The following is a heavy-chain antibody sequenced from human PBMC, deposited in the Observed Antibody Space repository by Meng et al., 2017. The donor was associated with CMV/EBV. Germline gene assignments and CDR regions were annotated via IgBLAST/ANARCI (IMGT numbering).Heavy chain of an antibody. V-gene: IGHV3-21*01. CDR3: VGGIVVVPAAIHYYYYGMDV. D-gene: IGHD2-2*01. J-gene: IGHJ6*02. CDR1: GFTFSSYS. CDR2: ISSSSSYI. Sequence: GGSLRLSCAASGFTFSSYSMNWVRQAPGKGLEWVSSISSSSSYIYYADSVKGRFTIYRDNAKNSLYLQMNSLRAEDTAVYYCVGGIVVVPAAIHYYYYGMDVWGQGTTVTVSS.